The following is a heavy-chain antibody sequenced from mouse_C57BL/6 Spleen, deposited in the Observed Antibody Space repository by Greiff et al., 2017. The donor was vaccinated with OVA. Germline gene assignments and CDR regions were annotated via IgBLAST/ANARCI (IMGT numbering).Heavy chain of an antibody. CDR2: IYPGSGST. Sequence: QVQLKQPGAELVKPWASVKMSCKASGYTFTSYWITWVKQRPGQGLEWIGDIYPGSGSTNYNEKFKSKATLTVDTSSSTAYMQLSSLTSEDSAVYYCARSEPRYYGSSYIFDYWGQGTTLTVSS. J-gene: IGHJ2*01. CDR1: GYTFTSYW. V-gene: IGHV1-55*01. CDR3: ARSEPRYYGSSYIFDY. D-gene: IGHD1-1*01.